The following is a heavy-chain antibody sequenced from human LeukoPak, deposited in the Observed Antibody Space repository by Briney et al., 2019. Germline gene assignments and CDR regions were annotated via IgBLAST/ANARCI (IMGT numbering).Heavy chain of an antibody. D-gene: IGHD6-19*01. CDR3: ARGTEKIIAVAGT. CDR1: GFTVSSNY. V-gene: IGHV3-53*01. CDR2: IYSGGST. J-gene: IGHJ5*02. Sequence: GGSLRLSCVASGFTVSSNYMSWVRQAPGKGLEWVSVIYSGGSTYYADSVKGRFAISRDNSKNTLYLQMNSLRAEDTAVYYCARGTEKIIAVAGTWGQGTLVTVSS.